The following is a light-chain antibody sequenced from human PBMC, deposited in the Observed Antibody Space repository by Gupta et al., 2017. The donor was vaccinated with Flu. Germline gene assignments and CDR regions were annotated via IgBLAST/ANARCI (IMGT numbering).Light chain of an antibody. CDR1: QSVRNNY. V-gene: IGKV3-20*01. J-gene: IGKJ4*01. CDR3: QQDGSSQS. CDR2: GVP. Sequence: PGTLSWSPGERASLSCRASQSVRNNYLDWDQQKPGQVPRRLMYGVPKRANGVTDRFSGSGSGTDFTLTSTRLEAEDFAVYYWQQDGSSQSFGGGTKVDFK.